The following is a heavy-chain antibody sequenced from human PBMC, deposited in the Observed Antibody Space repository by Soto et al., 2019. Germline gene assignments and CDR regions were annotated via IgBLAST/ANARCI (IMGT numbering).Heavy chain of an antibody. CDR3: ARGRYCSGGSCSTFDP. CDR1: GGSFSGYY. J-gene: IGHJ5*02. CDR2: INHSGST. Sequence: SETLSLTCAVYGGSFSGYYWSWIRQPPGKGQEWSGEINHSGSTNYNPSLKSRVTISVDTSKNQFSLKLSSVTAADTAVYYCARGRYCSGGSCSTFDPWGQGTLVTVSS. V-gene: IGHV4-34*01. D-gene: IGHD2-15*01.